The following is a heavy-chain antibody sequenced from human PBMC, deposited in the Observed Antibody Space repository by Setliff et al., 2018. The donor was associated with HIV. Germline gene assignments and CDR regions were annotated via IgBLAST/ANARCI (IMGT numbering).Heavy chain of an antibody. CDR1: GYTFISYG. V-gene: IGHV1-18*01. J-gene: IGHJ6*03. CDR3: ARWHSYYDFWSGYYRYYMDV. D-gene: IGHD3-3*01. CDR2: INPNSGGT. Sequence: ASVKVSCKASGYTFISYGYSWVRQAPGQGLEWMGRINPNSGGTNYAQKFQGRVTMTRGTSTSTVYMELSSLRSEDTAVYYCARWHSYYDFWSGYYRYYMDVWGKGTTVTVSS.